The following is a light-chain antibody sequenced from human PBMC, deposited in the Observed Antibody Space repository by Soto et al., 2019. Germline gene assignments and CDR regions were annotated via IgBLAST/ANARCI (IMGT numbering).Light chain of an antibody. J-gene: IGLJ2*01. Sequence: QSVLTQPPSASGTPGQRVTISCSGSSSNIGSNTVNSYQQLPGTAPKLLIYSNNQRPSGDPDRFSGSKSGTSASLAISGLQSEDEADYYCAAWDDSLNGVVFGGGTKLTVL. CDR1: SSNIGSNT. CDR2: SNN. V-gene: IGLV1-44*01. CDR3: AAWDDSLNGVV.